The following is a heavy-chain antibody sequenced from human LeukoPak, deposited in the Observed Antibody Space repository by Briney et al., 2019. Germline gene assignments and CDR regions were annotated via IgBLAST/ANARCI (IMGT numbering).Heavy chain of an antibody. CDR1: GFTFSSYA. D-gene: IGHD3-16*02. CDR2: ISYDGSNK. Sequence: GGSLRLSCAASGFTFSSYAMHWVRQAPGKGLEWVAVISYDGSNKYYADSVKGRFTISRDNSKNTLYLQMNSLRAEDTAVYYCARGLYDYVWGSYPGFDYWGQGTLVTVSS. J-gene: IGHJ4*02. V-gene: IGHV3-30*04. CDR3: ARGLYDYVWGSYPGFDY.